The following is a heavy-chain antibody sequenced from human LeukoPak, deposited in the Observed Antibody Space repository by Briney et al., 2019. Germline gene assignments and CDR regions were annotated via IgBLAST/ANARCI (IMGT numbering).Heavy chain of an antibody. J-gene: IGHJ4*02. CDR2: IIPIFGTA. V-gene: IGHV1-69*05. CDR1: GGTFISYA. Sequence: GASVKASCKASGGTFISYAISWVRQAPGQGLEWMGGIIPIFGTANYAQKFQGRVTITTDESTSTAYMELSSLRSEDTAVHYCASHIYCGGDCYPLFDYWGQGTLVTVSS. CDR3: ASHIYCGGDCYPLFDY. D-gene: IGHD2-21*02.